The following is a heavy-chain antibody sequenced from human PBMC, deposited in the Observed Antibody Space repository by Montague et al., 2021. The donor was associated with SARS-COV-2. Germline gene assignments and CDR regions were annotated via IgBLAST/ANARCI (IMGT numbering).Heavy chain of an antibody. D-gene: IGHD6-19*01. J-gene: IGHJ4*02. CDR3: VRYSGWFYFDF. Sequence: CAISGDRVSHNSVAWSWIRHSPSRGLEWLGRTYYRSKWYSDYAPSVRGRLTVNPDASKNEFSLELNYVTPEDTAVYYCVRYSGWFYFDFWGQGTLVTVSS. V-gene: IGHV6-1*01. CDR2: TYYRSKWYS. CDR1: GDRVSHNSVA.